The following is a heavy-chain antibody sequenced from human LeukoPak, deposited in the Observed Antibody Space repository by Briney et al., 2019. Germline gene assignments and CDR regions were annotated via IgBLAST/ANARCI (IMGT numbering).Heavy chain of an antibody. Sequence: ASVKVSCKASGYTFTGYYMHWVRQAPGQGLEWMGRINPNSGGTNYAQKFRGRVTMTRDTSISTAYMELSRLRSDDTAVYYCAADLAVAGRGDVWGQGTTVTVSS. V-gene: IGHV1-2*06. D-gene: IGHD6-19*01. J-gene: IGHJ6*02. CDR2: INPNSGGT. CDR1: GYTFTGYY. CDR3: AADLAVAGRGDV.